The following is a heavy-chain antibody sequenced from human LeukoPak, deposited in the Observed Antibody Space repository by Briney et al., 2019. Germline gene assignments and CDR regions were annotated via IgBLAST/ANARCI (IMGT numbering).Heavy chain of an antibody. Sequence: PSQTLSLTCTVSGGSISSGSYYWSWIRQPAGKGLEWIGRIYTSGSTNYNPSLKSRVTISLDTSKNQFSLKLSSVTAADTVVYFCARDVDIYGGSSFDYWGQGTLVTVSS. CDR1: GGSISSGSYY. CDR3: ARDVDIYGGSSFDY. J-gene: IGHJ4*02. D-gene: IGHD4-23*01. V-gene: IGHV4-61*02. CDR2: IYTSGST.